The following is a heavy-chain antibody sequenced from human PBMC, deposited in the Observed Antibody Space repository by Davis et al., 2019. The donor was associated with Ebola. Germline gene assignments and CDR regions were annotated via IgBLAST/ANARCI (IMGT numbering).Heavy chain of an antibody. CDR2: INHSGST. V-gene: IGHV4-34*01. J-gene: IGHJ4*02. Sequence: MPSETLSLTCAVSGGSFSGYYWSWIRQPPGKGPEWIGEINHSGSTNYNPSLKSRVTISVDTSKNQFSLKLSSVTAADTAVYYCARGRDFWRNWGQGTLVTVSS. CDR3: ARGRDFWRN. D-gene: IGHD3-3*01. CDR1: GGSFSGYY.